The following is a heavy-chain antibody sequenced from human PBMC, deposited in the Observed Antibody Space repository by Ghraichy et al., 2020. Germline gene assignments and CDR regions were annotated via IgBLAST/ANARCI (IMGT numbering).Heavy chain of an antibody. CDR1: GFTFSSYW. CDR2: INNDGSIT. V-gene: IGHV3-74*01. J-gene: IGHJ3*01. CDR3: ARDVLR. D-gene: IGHD3-10*01. Sequence: GGSLRLSCAASGFTFSSYWMHWVRQAPGKGLAWVSRINNDGSITTYADSVKGRFTISRDNAKNTLYLQMNSLRAEDTAMYYCARDVLRRGQGTMVTVSS.